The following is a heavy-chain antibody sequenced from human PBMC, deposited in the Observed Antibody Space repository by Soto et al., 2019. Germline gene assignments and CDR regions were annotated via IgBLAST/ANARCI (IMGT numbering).Heavy chain of an antibody. CDR3: ATGAAGTPGAYYYGMDV. V-gene: IGHV1-24*01. CDR1: GYSLTDLS. J-gene: IGHJ6*02. Sequence: ASVKVSCKVSGYSLTDLSMHWVRQAPGKGLEWMGGFDPEDGETIYAQKFQGRVTMTEDTSTDTAYMELSSLRSEDTAVYYCATGAAGTPGAYYYGMDVWGQGTTVTVSS. CDR2: FDPEDGET. D-gene: IGHD6-13*01.